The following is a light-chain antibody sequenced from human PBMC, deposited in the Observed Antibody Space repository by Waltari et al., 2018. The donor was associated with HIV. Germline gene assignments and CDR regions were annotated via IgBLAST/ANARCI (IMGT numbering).Light chain of an antibody. CDR3: SSFAGTGTPM. CDR2: GVT. Sequence: QSPLYQPASVSGSPGQSITIPCSGVSHKIDFYNFVSWYQLRPGRAPPRIIFGVTHRPSGISSRFSGSTSGGTASLTISDLQIEDESDYFCSSFAGTGTPMFGGGTKLTVL. CDR1: SHKIDFYNF. J-gene: IGLJ3*02. V-gene: IGLV2-14*01.